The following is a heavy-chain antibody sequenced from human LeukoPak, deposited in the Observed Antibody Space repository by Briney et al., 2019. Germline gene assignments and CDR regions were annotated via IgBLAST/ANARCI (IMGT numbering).Heavy chain of an antibody. V-gene: IGHV4-34*01. CDR2: INHSGST. J-gene: IGHJ4*02. CDR3: ARGSRFPYCSSTSCYSSY. CDR1: GGSFSGYY. Sequence: MSSETLSLTCAVYGGSFSGYYWSWIRQPPGKGLEWIGEINHSGSTNYNPSLKSRVTISVDTSKNQFSLKLSSVTAADTAAYYCARGSRFPYCSSTSCYSSYWGQGTLVTVSS. D-gene: IGHD2-2*02.